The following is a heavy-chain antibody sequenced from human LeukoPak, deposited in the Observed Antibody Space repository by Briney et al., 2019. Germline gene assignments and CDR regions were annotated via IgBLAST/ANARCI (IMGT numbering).Heavy chain of an antibody. CDR2: INHSGST. Sequence: SETLSLTCAVYGRSFSGYYWSWIRQPPGKGLEWIGEINHSGSTNYNPSLKSRVTISVDTSKNQFSLKLSSVTAADTAVYYCARGGDYGDYRYGVDYWGQGTLVTVSS. V-gene: IGHV4-34*01. J-gene: IGHJ4*02. CDR1: GRSFSGYY. D-gene: IGHD4-17*01. CDR3: ARGGDYGDYRYGVDY.